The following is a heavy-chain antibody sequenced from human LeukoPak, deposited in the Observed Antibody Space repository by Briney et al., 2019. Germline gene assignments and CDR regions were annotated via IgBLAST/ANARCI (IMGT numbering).Heavy chain of an antibody. Sequence: GGSLRLSCAASGFTFSSYWMTWVRQAPGKGLEWVANIKQDGSKKSYVDSVKGRFTISRDNAKNSLYLQMNSLRADDAGVYYCASQPAAADVDYWGQGTLVTVSS. V-gene: IGHV3-7*03. CDR3: ASQPAAADVDY. D-gene: IGHD2-2*01. CDR1: GFTFSSYW. CDR2: IKQDGSKK. J-gene: IGHJ4*02.